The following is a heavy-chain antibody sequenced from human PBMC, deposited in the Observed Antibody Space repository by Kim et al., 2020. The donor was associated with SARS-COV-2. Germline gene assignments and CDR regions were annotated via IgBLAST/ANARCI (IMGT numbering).Heavy chain of an antibody. V-gene: IGHV3-53*01. CDR3: ARGFSY. Sequence: YSGGSTYYADSVKGRFTISRDNSKNTLYLQMNSLRAEDTAVYYCARGFSYWGQGTLVTVSS. CDR2: YSGGST. J-gene: IGHJ4*02.